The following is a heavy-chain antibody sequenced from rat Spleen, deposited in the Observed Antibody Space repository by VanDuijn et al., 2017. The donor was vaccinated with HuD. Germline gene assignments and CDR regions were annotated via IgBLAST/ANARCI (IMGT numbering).Heavy chain of an antibody. CDR1: GFTFSDYY. V-gene: IGHV5-7*01. J-gene: IGHJ2*01. CDR2: ISYDGSST. Sequence: EVQLVESDGGLVQPGRSLKLSCAASGFTFSDYYMAWVRQAPKKGLEWVATISYDGSSTNYRDSVKGRFTISRDNSKSTLYLQMDSLRSEDTATYYCARREQLGGYFDYWGQGVMVTVSS. D-gene: IGHD1-10*01. CDR3: ARREQLGGYFDY.